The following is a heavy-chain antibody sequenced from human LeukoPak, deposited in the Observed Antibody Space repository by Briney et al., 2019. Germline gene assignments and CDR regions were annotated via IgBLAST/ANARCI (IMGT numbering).Heavy chain of an antibody. Sequence: SETLSLTCTVSGGSISSSSYYWGWIRQPPGKGLEWIGSIYYSGSTYYNPSLKSRVTISVDTSKNQFSLKLSSVTAADTAVYYCARRTPYSGYDYGFDYWGQGTLVTVSS. CDR2: IYYSGST. V-gene: IGHV4-39*01. D-gene: IGHD5-12*01. J-gene: IGHJ4*02. CDR1: GGSISSSSYY. CDR3: ARRTPYSGYDYGFDY.